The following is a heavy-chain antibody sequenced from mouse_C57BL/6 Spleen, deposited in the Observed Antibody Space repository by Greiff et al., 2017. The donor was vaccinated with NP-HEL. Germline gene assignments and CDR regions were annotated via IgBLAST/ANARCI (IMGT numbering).Heavy chain of an antibody. V-gene: IGHV5-17*01. Sequence: EVKLVESGGGLVKPGGSLKLSCAASGFTFSDYGMHWVRQAPEKGLEWVAYISSGSSTIYYADTVKGRFTISRDNAKNTLFLQMTSLSSEDTAMYYCARADYYGGDYYAMDYWGQGTSVTVSS. D-gene: IGHD1-2*01. J-gene: IGHJ4*01. CDR2: ISSGSSTI. CDR1: GFTFSDYG. CDR3: ARADYYGGDYYAMDY.